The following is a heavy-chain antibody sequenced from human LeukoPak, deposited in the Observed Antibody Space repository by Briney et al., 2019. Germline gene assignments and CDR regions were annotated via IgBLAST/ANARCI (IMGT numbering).Heavy chain of an antibody. V-gene: IGHV3-21*01. CDR3: ARDPGTVADPYFDY. D-gene: IGHD6-19*01. J-gene: IGHJ4*02. CDR1: GFTFSSYN. Sequence: GSLRLSCAASGFTFSSYNMNWVRQPPGKGLEWVSSISSSSGHIHYADSVKGRFTISRDNANNSLYLQMNSLRDEDTAVYYCARDPGTVADPYFDYWGQGSLVTVSS. CDR2: ISSSSGHI.